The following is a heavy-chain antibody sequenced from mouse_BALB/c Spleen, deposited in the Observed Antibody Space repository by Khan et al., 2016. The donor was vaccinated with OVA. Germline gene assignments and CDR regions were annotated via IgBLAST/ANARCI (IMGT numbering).Heavy chain of an antibody. D-gene: IGHD1-1*01. Sequence: VQLQQLGPGLVKPSQSLSLTCSVTGYSITSGYYWNWIRQFPGNKLEWMGYISYDGSNNYNPSLKNRISITRDTSKNQFFLKLNSVTTEDTTTYYCARDYYGNGYFDYWGQGTTLTVSS. CDR3: ARDYYGNGYFDY. CDR1: GYSITSGYY. V-gene: IGHV3-6*02. CDR2: ISYDGSN. J-gene: IGHJ2*01.